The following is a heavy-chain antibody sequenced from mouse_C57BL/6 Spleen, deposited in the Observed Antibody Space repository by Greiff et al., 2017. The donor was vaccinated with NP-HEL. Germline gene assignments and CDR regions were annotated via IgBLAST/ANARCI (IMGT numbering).Heavy chain of an antibody. CDR1: GFTFTDYY. J-gene: IGHJ2*01. CDR2: IDPEDGVT. CDR3: ARGDPYGNYGVY. V-gene: IGHV14-2*01. D-gene: IGHD2-1*01. Sequence: EVKLQESGAELVQPGASVKLSCTASGFTFTDYYMHWVKQRPEQGLEWICRIDPEDGVTKYAPKFQGKATITADTSSNTAYLQLSSLTSEDTAVYYGARGDPYGNYGVYWGQGTTLTVAS.